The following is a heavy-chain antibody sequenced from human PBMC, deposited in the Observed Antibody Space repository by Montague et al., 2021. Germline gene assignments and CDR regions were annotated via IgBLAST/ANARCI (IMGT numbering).Heavy chain of an antibody. D-gene: IGHD2-15*01. Sequence: SETLSLTCTVSGGSISSASYYWGWIRQPPGKGLEFIGVIYYNGTTYHNPSLKSRVTVSTDTSKNQFSLKLISVTAADTAVYYCARSLYCRGGSCYSGFDPWGQGTLVTASS. J-gene: IGHJ5*02. V-gene: IGHV4-39*01. CDR2: IYYNGTT. CDR1: GGSISSASYY. CDR3: ARSLYCRGGSCYSGFDP.